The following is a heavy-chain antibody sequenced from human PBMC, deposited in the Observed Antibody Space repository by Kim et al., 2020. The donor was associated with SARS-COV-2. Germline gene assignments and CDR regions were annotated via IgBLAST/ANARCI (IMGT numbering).Heavy chain of an antibody. J-gene: IGHJ4*02. CDR1: GFTFSSFA. CDR3: AKDRRQLVRGNFVY. D-gene: IGHD3-10*01. CDR2: VSDSGGRT. Sequence: GGSLRLSCTASGFTFSSFAMTWVRQAPGKGLEWVAGVSDSGGRTYYADSVKGRFTISRDNSKNTLYLQISTLSAEDTATYYCAKDRRQLVRGNFVYWGEG. V-gene: IGHV3-23*01.